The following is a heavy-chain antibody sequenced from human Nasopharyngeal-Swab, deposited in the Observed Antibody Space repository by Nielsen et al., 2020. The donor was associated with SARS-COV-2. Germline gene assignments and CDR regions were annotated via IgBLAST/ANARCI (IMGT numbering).Heavy chain of an antibody. D-gene: IGHD5-18*01. CDR1: GGSISSSSYY. CDR3: ARWRNRRGYSYALGSYYGMDV. J-gene: IGHJ6*02. CDR2: IYYSGST. V-gene: IGHV4-61*01. Sequence: SETLSLTCTVSGGSISSSSYYWSWIRQPPGKGLEWIGYIYYSGSTNYNPSLKSRVTISVDTSKNQFSLKLSSVTAADTAVYYCARWRNRRGYSYALGSYYGMDVWGQGTTVTVSS.